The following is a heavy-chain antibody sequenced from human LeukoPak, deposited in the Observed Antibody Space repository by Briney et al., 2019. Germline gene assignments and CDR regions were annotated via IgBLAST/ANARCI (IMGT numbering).Heavy chain of an antibody. D-gene: IGHD6-13*01. CDR1: GGSFSGYY. J-gene: IGHJ4*02. V-gene: IGHV4-34*01. CDR2: INHSGST. CDR3: ASNPFDGSSNFDY. Sequence: SETLSLTCAVYGGSFSGYYWSWIRQPPGKGLEWIGEINHSGSTNYNPSLKSRVTISVDTFKNQFSLKLSSVTAADTAVYYCASNPFDGSSNFDYWGQGTLVTVSS.